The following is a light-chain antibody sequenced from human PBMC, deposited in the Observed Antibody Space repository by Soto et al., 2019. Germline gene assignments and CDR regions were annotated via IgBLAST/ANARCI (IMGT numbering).Light chain of an antibody. CDR1: QTISIW. CDR2: KAS. J-gene: IGKJ1*01. V-gene: IGKV1-5*03. Sequence: DIQMTQSRSTLSESLGERVTITCRASQTISIWLAWYQQKPVKAPKLLIYKASTLKSGVPSRFSGSGCGTEFPLTISSLQPDDFATYYCQHYNSYSEAFGQGTKVDI. CDR3: QHYNSYSEA.